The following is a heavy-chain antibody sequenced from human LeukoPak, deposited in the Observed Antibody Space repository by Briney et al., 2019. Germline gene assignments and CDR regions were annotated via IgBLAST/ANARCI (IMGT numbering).Heavy chain of an antibody. J-gene: IGHJ4*02. CDR3: ARGGSIAGYCSSTSCYYLDY. Sequence: PSETLSLTYTVSGGSISSYYWSWIRQPPGKGLEWIGYIYYSGSTNYNPSLKSRVTISVDTSKNQFSLKLSSVTAADTAVYYCARGGSIAGYCSSTSCYYLDYWGQGTLVTVSS. CDR1: GGSISSYY. CDR2: IYYSGST. D-gene: IGHD2-2*01. V-gene: IGHV4-59*01.